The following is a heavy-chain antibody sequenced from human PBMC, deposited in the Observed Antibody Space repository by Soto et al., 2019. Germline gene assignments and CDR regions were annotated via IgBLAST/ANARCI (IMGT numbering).Heavy chain of an antibody. Sequence: GASVKVSCKASGYTFTSYYMHWVRQAPGQGHEWMGIINPSGGSTSYAQKFQGRATMTRDTSTSTVYMELSSLRSEDTAVYYCARAMIVGATLDYWGQGTLVTVSS. CDR1: GYTFTSYY. V-gene: IGHV1-46*01. J-gene: IGHJ4*02. D-gene: IGHD1-26*01. CDR3: ARAMIVGATLDY. CDR2: INPSGGST.